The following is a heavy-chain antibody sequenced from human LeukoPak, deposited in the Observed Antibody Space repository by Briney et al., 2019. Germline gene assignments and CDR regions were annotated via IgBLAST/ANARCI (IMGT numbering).Heavy chain of an antibody. CDR2: ISGDGGST. D-gene: IGHD4-23*01. CDR1: GFSFSTYP. J-gene: IGHJ4*02. CDR3: AREVYGGNDF. Sequence: GGSLRLSCAASGFSFSTYPMHWVRQAPGKGLEYVSAISGDGGSTYYASSVKGRFTISRDNSKNTLYLQMGSLRAEDMAVYYCAREVYGGNDFWGQGTLVTVSS. V-gene: IGHV3-64*01.